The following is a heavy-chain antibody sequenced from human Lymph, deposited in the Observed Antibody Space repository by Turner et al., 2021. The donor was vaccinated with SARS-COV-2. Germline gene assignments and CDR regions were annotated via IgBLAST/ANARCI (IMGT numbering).Heavy chain of an antibody. V-gene: IGHV3-21*01. Sequence: EVLLVESGGGLVKPGGSLRLSCAASGFTSSTYSMNWVRQAPGKGLEWISSISSSSSYIYYADSVKGRFTISRDDAKNSLYLQMNSLRAEDTAVYYCARDIPTTADYFDYWGQGNLVTVSS. D-gene: IGHD4-17*01. J-gene: IGHJ4*02. CDR2: ISSSSSYI. CDR3: ARDIPTTADYFDY. CDR1: GFTSSTYS.